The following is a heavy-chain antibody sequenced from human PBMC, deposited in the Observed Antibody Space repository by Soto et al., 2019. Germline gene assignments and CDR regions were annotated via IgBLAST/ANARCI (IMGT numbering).Heavy chain of an antibody. J-gene: IGHJ6*02. V-gene: IGHV3-33*01. CDR1: GFTFGNNA. CDR3: ARDGQQLAPYAMDV. D-gene: IGHD6-13*01. Sequence: QVQLVESGGNMVQPGRSLRLSCAASGFTFGNNAMHWVRHAAGKGLEWVAQIWFDGNNKYYTDSVKGRFTISRGNRKNTVYLQMDSLRADDTAVYYCARDGQQLAPYAMDVWGQGTTVIVSS. CDR2: IWFDGNNK.